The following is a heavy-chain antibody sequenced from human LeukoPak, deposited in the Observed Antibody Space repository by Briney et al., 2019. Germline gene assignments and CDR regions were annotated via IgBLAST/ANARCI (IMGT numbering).Heavy chain of an antibody. CDR3: ARGPPGPVDY. V-gene: IGHV4-34*01. J-gene: IGHJ4*02. CDR1: AGSFSGDY. CDR2: INHSGST. Sequence: SHTLSPTYALDAGSFSGDYWSCIRHHPGKGLEWIGEINHSGSTNYNPSLKSRFTISVDTSKNQFSLKLSSVTAADTAVYYCARGPPGPVDYWGQGTLVTVSS.